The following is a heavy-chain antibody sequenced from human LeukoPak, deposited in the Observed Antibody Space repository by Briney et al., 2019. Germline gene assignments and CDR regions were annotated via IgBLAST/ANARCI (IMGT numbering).Heavy chain of an antibody. CDR1: GFTFSSYA. V-gene: IGHV3-30-3*01. CDR3: ARGGGNTFCGELGSRYSGNWFDP. CDR2: ISYDGAKK. D-gene: IGHD2-15*01. J-gene: IGHJ5*02. Sequence: GGSLRLSCAASGFTFSSYAMHWVRQAPGKGLEWVAVISYDGAKKFYADSVKGPFTISRDNSKNTLYLQMNSLRAEDTAVYYCARGGGNTFCGELGSRYSGNWFDPWGQGTLVTVSS.